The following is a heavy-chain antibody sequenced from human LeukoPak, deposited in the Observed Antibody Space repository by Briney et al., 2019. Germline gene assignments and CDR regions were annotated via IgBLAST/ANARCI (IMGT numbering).Heavy chain of an antibody. CDR1: GFTFSSYS. CDR2: ISSSSSYI. CDR3: ARLSGSGSPPFDY. D-gene: IGHD3-10*01. V-gene: IGHV3-21*04. J-gene: IGHJ4*02. Sequence: GGSLRLSCAASGFTFSSYSMNWVRQAPGKGLEWVSSISSSSSYIYYADSVKGRFTISRDNAKNSLYLQMSSLRAEDTAMYYCARLSGSGSPPFDYWGREPWSPSPQ.